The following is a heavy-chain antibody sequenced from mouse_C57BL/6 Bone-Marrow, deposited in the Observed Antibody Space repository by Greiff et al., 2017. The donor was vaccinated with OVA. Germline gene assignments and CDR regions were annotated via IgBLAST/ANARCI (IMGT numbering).Heavy chain of an antibody. V-gene: IGHV5-6*01. D-gene: IGHD1-1*01. Sequence: VQLQQSGGDLVKPGGSLKLSCAASGFTFSSYGMSWVRQTPDKRLEWVATISSGGSYTYYPDSVKGRFTISRDNAKNTLYLQMSSLKSEDTAMYYCARHGYYGSSPDYWGQGTTLTGSS. CDR2: ISSGGSYT. CDR1: GFTFSSYG. J-gene: IGHJ2*01. CDR3: ARHGYYGSSPDY.